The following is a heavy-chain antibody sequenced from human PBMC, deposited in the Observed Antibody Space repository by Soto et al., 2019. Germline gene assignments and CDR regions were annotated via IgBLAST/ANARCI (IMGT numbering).Heavy chain of an antibody. CDR3: AKDHCSSTSCYGPQPADY. CDR2: ISYDGSNK. V-gene: IGHV3-30*18. J-gene: IGHJ4*02. CDR1: GFTFSSYG. D-gene: IGHD2-2*01. Sequence: GGSLRLSCAASGFTFSSYGMHWVRQAPGKGLEWVAVISYDGSNKYYADSVKGRFTISRDNSKNTLYLQMNSLRAEDTAVYYCAKDHCSSTSCYGPQPADYWGQGTLVTVSS.